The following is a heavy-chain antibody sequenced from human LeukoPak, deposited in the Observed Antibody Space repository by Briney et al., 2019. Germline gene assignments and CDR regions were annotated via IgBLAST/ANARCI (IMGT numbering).Heavy chain of an antibody. CDR3: ARERTTITTYAFDI. CDR1: GFTFSSYS. J-gene: IGHJ3*02. CDR2: ISSSSTM. V-gene: IGHV3-48*01. Sequence: GGSLRLSCAASGFTFSSYSMNWVRPAPRKGLEWVSYISSSSTMYYADSVKGRFTISRDNAKNSLYLQMNSLRAEDTALYYCARERTTITTYAFDIWGQGTMVTVSS. D-gene: IGHD4-17*01.